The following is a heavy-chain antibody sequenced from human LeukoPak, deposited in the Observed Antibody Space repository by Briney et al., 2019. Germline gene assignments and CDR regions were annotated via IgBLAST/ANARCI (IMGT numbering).Heavy chain of an antibody. Sequence: TGGSLRLSCAASGFTFSSNAMSWVRQAPGKGLEWVSGISASGGSTYYADSVKGRFTISRDNSKNTLYLQVNSLRAEDSAVYYCAKGASSGYYYFDYWGQGTLVTVSS. J-gene: IGHJ4*02. CDR1: GFTFSSNA. V-gene: IGHV3-23*01. CDR2: ISASGGST. D-gene: IGHD3-22*01. CDR3: AKGASSGYYYFDY.